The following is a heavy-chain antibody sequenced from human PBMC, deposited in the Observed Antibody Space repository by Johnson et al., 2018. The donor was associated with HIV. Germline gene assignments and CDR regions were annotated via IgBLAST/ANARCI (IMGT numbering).Heavy chain of an antibody. CDR2: IRYDGSNK. D-gene: IGHD5-18*01. Sequence: QVQLVESGGGVVQPGRSLRLSCAASGFTFSSYGMHWVRQAPGKGLEWVAFIRYDGSNKYYADSVKGRFTISRDNSKNTLYMQMNSLRAEDTAVYYCAKDLVDTAMDDAFDIWGQGTMVTVSS. J-gene: IGHJ3*02. CDR3: AKDLVDTAMDDAFDI. CDR1: GFTFSSYG. V-gene: IGHV3-30*02.